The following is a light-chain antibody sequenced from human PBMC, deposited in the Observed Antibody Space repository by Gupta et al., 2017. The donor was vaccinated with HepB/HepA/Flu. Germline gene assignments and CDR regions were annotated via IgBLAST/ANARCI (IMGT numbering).Light chain of an antibody. J-gene: IGKJ4*01. V-gene: IGKV1-39*01. CDR1: QTISNY. CDR3: RQRDSTPIT. Sequence: DIQMTQSPSSLSASVGDRVTITFRASQTISNYLNWYQQKPGKAPKLLIYGASSLESGVPSRFSGSKSSTDFTLTIIRRQPEDFATYYCRQRDSTPITFGRGTKVEIK. CDR2: GAS.